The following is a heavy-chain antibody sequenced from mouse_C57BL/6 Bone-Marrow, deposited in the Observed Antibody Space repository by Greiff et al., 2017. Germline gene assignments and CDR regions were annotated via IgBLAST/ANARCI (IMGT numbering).Heavy chain of an antibody. V-gene: IGHV1-50*01. CDR2: IDPSDSYT. CDR3: ARMATTVVGYFDY. J-gene: IGHJ2*01. Sequence: QVQLQQPGAELVKPGASVKLSCKASGYTFTSYWMQWVKQRPGQGLEWIGEIDPSDSYTNYNQKFKGKATLTVDTSSSTAYMQLSSLTSEDSAVYYCARMATTVVGYFDYWGQGTTLTVSS. D-gene: IGHD1-1*01. CDR1: GYTFTSYW.